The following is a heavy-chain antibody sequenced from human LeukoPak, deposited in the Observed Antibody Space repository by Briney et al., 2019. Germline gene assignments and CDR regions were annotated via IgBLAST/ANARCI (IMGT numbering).Heavy chain of an antibody. J-gene: IGHJ4*02. V-gene: IGHV4-39*01. CDR1: DGSFSSYY. CDR3: ARHYGP. Sequence: PSETLSLTCAVNDGSFSSYYWSWIRQPPGKGLEWIGSIYYSGSTYYNPSLKSRVTISVDTSKNQFSLKLNSVTATDTAVYYCARHYGPWGQGTLVTVSS. D-gene: IGHD3-10*01. CDR2: IYYSGST.